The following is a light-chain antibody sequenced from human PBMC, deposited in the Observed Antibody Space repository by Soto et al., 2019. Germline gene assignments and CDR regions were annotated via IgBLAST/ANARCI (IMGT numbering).Light chain of an antibody. CDR2: EVI. Sequence: QFALTQPASVSGSPSLSITISCTGTVSDGGGYNYVSWCQQHPSKTPKLMVYEVISWPSGASNRFSRSKSGNTAPLTISPLQAEAEADYYCSSYTSSSTRSVFGTGTKVNV. CDR1: VSDGGGYNY. V-gene: IGLV2-14*01. CDR3: SSYTSSSTRSV. J-gene: IGLJ1*01.